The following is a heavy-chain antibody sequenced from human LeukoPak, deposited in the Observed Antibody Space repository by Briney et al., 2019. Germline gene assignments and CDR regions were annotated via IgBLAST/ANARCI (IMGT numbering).Heavy chain of an antibody. CDR2: ISYDGSNK. CDR3: ARDGNYDFWSGLVDY. Sequence: GRSLRLSCAASGFTFSSYAMHWVRQAPGKGLEWVAVISYDGSNKYYADSVKGRFTISRGNSKNTLYLQMNSLRAEDTAVYYCARDGNYDFWSGLVDYWGQGTLDTVSS. D-gene: IGHD3-3*01. V-gene: IGHV3-30*04. J-gene: IGHJ4*02. CDR1: GFTFSSYA.